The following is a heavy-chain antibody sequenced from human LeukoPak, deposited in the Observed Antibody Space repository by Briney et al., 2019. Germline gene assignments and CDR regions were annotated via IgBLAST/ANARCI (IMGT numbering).Heavy chain of an antibody. V-gene: IGHV4-34*01. Sequence: PSETLSLTCPVYGGSFSVYYWSWIRQPPGKGLEWIGEINHSGSTNYNPSLKSRVTISVDTSKNQFSLKLSSVTAADTAVYYCAIRLGYCTNGVCSLFDYWGQGTLVTVSS. D-gene: IGHD2-8*01. CDR2: INHSGST. CDR3: AIRLGYCTNGVCSLFDY. J-gene: IGHJ4*02. CDR1: GGSFSVYY.